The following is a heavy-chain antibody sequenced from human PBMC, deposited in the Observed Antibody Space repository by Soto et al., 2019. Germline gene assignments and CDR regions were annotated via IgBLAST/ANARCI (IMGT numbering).Heavy chain of an antibody. CDR2: ISAYNGNT. V-gene: IGHV1-18*01. Sequence: ASVKVSCKASGYTFTSYGISWVRQAPGQGLEWMGWISAYNGNTNYAQKLQGRVTMTTDTSTSTAYMELSSLRAEDTAVYYCVKDQNAAAHLLDYWGQGTLVTAPQ. J-gene: IGHJ4*02. D-gene: IGHD2-15*01. CDR1: GYTFTSYG. CDR3: VKDQNAAAHLLDY.